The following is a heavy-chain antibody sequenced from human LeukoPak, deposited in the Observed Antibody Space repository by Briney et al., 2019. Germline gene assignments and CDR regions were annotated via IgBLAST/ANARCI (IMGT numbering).Heavy chain of an antibody. CDR3: ARGYTSGWHGTAFDY. CDR1: GYTFTSYS. CDR2: VSAYNGNT. J-gene: IGHJ4*02. D-gene: IGHD6-19*01. V-gene: IGHV1-18*01. Sequence: GASVKVSCKASGYTFTSYSISWVRQAPGQGLEWMGWVSAYNGNTNYAQELQGRVTMTTDTSTSTAYMELKSLKSDDTAVYYCARGYTSGWHGTAFDYWGQGTLVTVSS.